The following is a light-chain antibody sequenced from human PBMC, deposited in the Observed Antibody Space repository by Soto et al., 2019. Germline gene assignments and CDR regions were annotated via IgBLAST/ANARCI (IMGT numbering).Light chain of an antibody. CDR2: GAS. CDR3: QQYNNWPWT. J-gene: IGKJ1*01. Sequence: EIVMTQSPATLSVSPGERATLSCRASQGVSSNLAGYQQKPGQASRLLIYGASTRVTGIPARFSGSGSGTEFTLTISSLQSEDFAVYSCQQYNNWPWTFGQGTKVEIK. CDR1: QGVSSN. V-gene: IGKV3-15*01.